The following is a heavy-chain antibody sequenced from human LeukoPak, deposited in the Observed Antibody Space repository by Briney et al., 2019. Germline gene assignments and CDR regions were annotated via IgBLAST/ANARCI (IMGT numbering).Heavy chain of an antibody. Sequence: ASVKVSCKASGYTFTGYYMHWVRQAPGQGLEWMGWINPNSGGTNYAQKFQGRVTMTRDTSINTGYMELSRLRSDDTAVYYCARGSRYISSWFLPFDPWGQGTLVTVSS. CDR2: INPNSGGT. CDR1: GYTFTGYY. V-gene: IGHV1-2*02. CDR3: ARGSRYISSWFLPFDP. J-gene: IGHJ5*02. D-gene: IGHD6-13*01.